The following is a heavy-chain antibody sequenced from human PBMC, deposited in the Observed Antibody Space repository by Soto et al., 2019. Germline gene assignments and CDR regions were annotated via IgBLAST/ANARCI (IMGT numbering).Heavy chain of an antibody. Sequence: QVQLQESGPGLVKPSQTLSLTCTVSGGSISSGDYYWSWIRQPPGKGLEWIGYIYYSGSTYYNPSLQGRLTVSVGPSKPQFSLKLSSVTAADTAVYYCARVSEQLPRVADYWGQGTLVTVSS. V-gene: IGHV4-30-4*01. CDR3: ARVSEQLPRVADY. J-gene: IGHJ4*02. CDR1: GGSISSGDYY. D-gene: IGHD6-13*01. CDR2: IYYSGST.